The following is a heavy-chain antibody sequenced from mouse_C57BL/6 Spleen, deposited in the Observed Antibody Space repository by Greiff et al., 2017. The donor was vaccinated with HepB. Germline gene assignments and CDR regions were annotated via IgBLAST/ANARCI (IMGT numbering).Heavy chain of an antibody. CDR2: INHSSSYP. D-gene: IGHD3-3*01. Sequence: QVQLQHSGAELARPGASVKMSCTASGYTFTSYTMHWVKQRPGQGLDWIGYINHSSSYPKYNQKFKDKATLTADKSSSTADMQLSSLTSEDSAVYDGARDGDTFAYWGQGTLVTVSA. CDR3: ARDGDTFAY. J-gene: IGHJ3*01. CDR1: GYTFTSYT. V-gene: IGHV1-4*01.